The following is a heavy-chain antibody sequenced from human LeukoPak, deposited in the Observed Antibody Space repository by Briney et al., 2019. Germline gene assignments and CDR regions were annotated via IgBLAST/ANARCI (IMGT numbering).Heavy chain of an antibody. Sequence: GSLRLSCAASGFTFTSYYMHWVRQAPGKGLVWVSAISGGGGSTYYADSAKGRFTISRDNSKNTLYLQMNSLRAEDTAVYYCAKGGEVDIVATIDYWGQGTLVTVSS. CDR1: GFTFTSYY. CDR3: AKGGEVDIVATIDY. V-gene: IGHV3-23*01. CDR2: ISGGGGST. J-gene: IGHJ4*02. D-gene: IGHD5-12*01.